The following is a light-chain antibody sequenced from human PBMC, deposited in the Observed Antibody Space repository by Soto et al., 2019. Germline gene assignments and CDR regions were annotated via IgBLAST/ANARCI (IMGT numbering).Light chain of an antibody. Sequence: QAVVTQEPSFSASPGGTVTLTCGLSSGSVSTSSYPSWFQQTPGQAPRTLIYSTNTRSSGVPDRFSGSILGNKAALTITGAQADDESDYYCVLNMGSGIWVFGGGTKLTVL. CDR1: SGSVSTSSY. CDR2: STN. V-gene: IGLV8-61*01. J-gene: IGLJ3*02. CDR3: VLNMGSGIWV.